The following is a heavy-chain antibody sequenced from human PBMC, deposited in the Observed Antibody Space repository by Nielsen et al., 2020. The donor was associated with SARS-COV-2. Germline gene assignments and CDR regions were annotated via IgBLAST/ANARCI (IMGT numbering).Heavy chain of an antibody. V-gene: IGHV3-49*04. CDR1: GFTFGDYA. CDR2: IRSKAYGGTT. J-gene: IGHJ6*02. CDR3: TRALDYYGMDV. Sequence: GESLKISCTASGFTFGDYAMSWVRQAPGKGLEWVGFIRSKAYGGTTEYAASVKGRFTISRDDSKSIAYLQMNSLKTEDTAVYYCTRALDYYGMDVWGQGTTVTVSS.